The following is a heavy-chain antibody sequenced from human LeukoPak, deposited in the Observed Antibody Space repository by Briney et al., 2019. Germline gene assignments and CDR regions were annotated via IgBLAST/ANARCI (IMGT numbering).Heavy chain of an antibody. CDR1: GGSITSGGYY. CDR3: ARELDLRDPYYGMDV. Sequence: SETLSLTCTVSGGSITSGGYYWSWIRQPPGKGLEWIGYIYQSGDTYSNPSLKSRATVSMDRSRNQFSLTLSSVTAADTAVYYCARELDLRDPYYGMDVWGQGTTVTVSS. D-gene: IGHD1-1*01. V-gene: IGHV4-30-2*01. CDR2: IYQSGDT. J-gene: IGHJ6*02.